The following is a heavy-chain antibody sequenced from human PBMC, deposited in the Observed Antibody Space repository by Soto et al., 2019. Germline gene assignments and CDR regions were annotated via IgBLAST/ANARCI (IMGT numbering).Heavy chain of an antibody. V-gene: IGHV1-2*04. CDR2: INPNSGGT. J-gene: IGHJ6*02. Sequence: ASVKVSCKASGYTFTGDYMHWVRQAPGQGLEWMGWINPNSGGTNYAQKFQGWVTMTRDTSISTAYMELSRLRSDDTAVYYCARDGEYCSGGSCYSLYYYYGMDVWGQGTTVTVSS. CDR1: GYTFTGDY. CDR3: ARDGEYCSGGSCYSLYYYYGMDV. D-gene: IGHD2-15*01.